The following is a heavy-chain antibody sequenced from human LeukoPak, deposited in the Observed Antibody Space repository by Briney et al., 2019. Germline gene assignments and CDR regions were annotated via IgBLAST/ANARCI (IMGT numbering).Heavy chain of an antibody. CDR2: IHCSGST. Sequence: PSETLSLTCTVSGGSISDSSYYWGWIRQPPGKGLEWIASIHCSGSTYYNPSLKSRVTISVDTSKNQFSMKLTSVTAADTAVYYCARGLKTLYDILTGHYKGVAYFDYWGQGTLVTVSS. CDR1: GGSISDSSYY. CDR3: ARGLKTLYDILTGHYKGVAYFDY. J-gene: IGHJ4*02. V-gene: IGHV4-39*01. D-gene: IGHD3-9*01.